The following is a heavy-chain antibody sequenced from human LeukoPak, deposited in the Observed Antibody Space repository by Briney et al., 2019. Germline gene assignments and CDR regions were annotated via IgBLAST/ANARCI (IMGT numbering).Heavy chain of an antibody. V-gene: IGHV3-23*01. CDR3: AKDDGSGSYRYFQH. CDR2: ISGSGGST. CDR1: GFTFSSYS. D-gene: IGHD3-10*01. J-gene: IGHJ1*01. Sequence: GGSLRLSCAASGFTFSSYSMNWVRQAPGKGLEWVSAISGSGGSTYYADSMKGRFTISRDNSKNTLYLQMNSVRAEDTAVYYCAKDDGSGSYRYFQHWGQGTLVTVSS.